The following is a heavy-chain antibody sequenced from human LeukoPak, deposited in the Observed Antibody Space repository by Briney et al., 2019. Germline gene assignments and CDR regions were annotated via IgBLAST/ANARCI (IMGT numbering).Heavy chain of an antibody. CDR3: ARDGNSGYDYLGSHFDY. CDR1: GYTFTGYY. J-gene: IGHJ4*02. Sequence: GASVKVSCKASGYTFTGYYMHWVRQAPGQGLEWMGWINPNSGGTNYAQKFQGRVTMTRNTSISTAYMELRSLRSDDTAVYYCARDGNSGYDYLGSHFDYWGQGTLVTVSS. CDR2: INPNSGGT. D-gene: IGHD5-12*01. V-gene: IGHV1-2*02.